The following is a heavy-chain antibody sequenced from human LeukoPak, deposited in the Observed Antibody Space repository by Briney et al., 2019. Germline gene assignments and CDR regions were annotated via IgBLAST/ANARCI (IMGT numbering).Heavy chain of an antibody. CDR3: ARSEVALFGVAPNWFDP. CDR2: IHHSGNT. Sequence: PSQTLSLTCTVSGDSISSGDYSWNWIRQHPGKGLEWIRYIHHSGNTFYNPSLESRVTTSVATSQNLFSLKLYSVIAADAAVYYCARSEVALFGVAPNWFDPWGQGTLVTVSS. J-gene: IGHJ5*02. V-gene: IGHV4-31*03. CDR1: GDSISSGDYS. D-gene: IGHD3-3*01.